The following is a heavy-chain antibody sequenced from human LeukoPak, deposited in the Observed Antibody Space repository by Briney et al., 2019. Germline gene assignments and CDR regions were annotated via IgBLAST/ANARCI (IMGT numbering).Heavy chain of an antibody. CDR3: ARIPLWFVELGDDY. Sequence: PSETLSLTCGVYGGSFSGYYWSWIRQPPGKGLEWIGEINHSGSTNYNPSLKSRVTISVDTSKNQFSLKLSSVTAADTAVYYCARIPLWFVELGDDYWGQGTLVTVPS. CDR1: GGSFSGYY. D-gene: IGHD3-10*01. V-gene: IGHV4-34*01. CDR2: INHSGST. J-gene: IGHJ4*02.